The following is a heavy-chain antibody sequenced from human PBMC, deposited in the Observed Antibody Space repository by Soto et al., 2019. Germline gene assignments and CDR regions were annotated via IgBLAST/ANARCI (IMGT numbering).Heavy chain of an antibody. V-gene: IGHV4-39*01. CDR1: DDSINSDKYY. CDR3: ARLEGLATISYYFDF. J-gene: IGHJ4*02. CDR2: IYYRGNA. Sequence: QLQLQESGPGLVKPSETLSLTCSVSDDSINSDKYYWGWIRQPPGKGLEWIGSIYYRGNAYYNPSLQTRFTISLDKSKSQFSLKLNFVTAADSAVYFCARLEGLATISYYFDFWGPGALVTVSS. D-gene: IGHD3-9*01.